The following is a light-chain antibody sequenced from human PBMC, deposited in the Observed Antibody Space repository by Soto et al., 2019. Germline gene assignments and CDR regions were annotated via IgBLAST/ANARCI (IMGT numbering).Light chain of an antibody. CDR3: QQRSDWPRT. J-gene: IGKJ1*01. CDR2: DAS. Sequence: EIVLTQSPATLSLSPGERVTLSCRASESVTSFLAWYQQKPGQAPRLPIYDASNRATGISARFSGSGSVTYFTLTISNLEPEDVAVYYCQQRSDWPRTFGQGTKVESK. CDR1: ESVTSF. V-gene: IGKV3-11*01.